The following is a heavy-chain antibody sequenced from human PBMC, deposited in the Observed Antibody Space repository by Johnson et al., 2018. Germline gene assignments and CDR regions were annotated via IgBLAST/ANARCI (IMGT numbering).Heavy chain of an antibody. V-gene: IGHV5-51*01. CDR2: ISPGDSDT. Sequence: QLGESGAEVKKPGVSRKISCTGSGYSFTSYWIGWVRQMPGKGLEWLGIISPGDSDTRYSPYFQGQVTISADKSISTADLQWSSLKASETAMYYCAKDLFTMIVVGAGDDAFDIWGQGTMVTVSS. D-gene: IGHD3-22*01. J-gene: IGHJ3*02. CDR3: AKDLFTMIVVGAGDDAFDI. CDR1: GYSFTSYW.